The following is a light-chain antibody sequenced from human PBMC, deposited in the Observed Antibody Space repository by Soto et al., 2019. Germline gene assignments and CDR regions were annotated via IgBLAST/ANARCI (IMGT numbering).Light chain of an antibody. V-gene: IGKV1-5*03. Sequence: DIQMTQSPATLAASVGDRVSITCRASQSIDTWLAWYQQKAGKAPNLLIYKASRLESGVPSRFSGSGSGTEITLTISSLQPEDFGSYYCQEYRNDYGTFGQGTKVEMK. CDR3: QEYRNDYGT. J-gene: IGKJ1*01. CDR1: QSIDTW. CDR2: KAS.